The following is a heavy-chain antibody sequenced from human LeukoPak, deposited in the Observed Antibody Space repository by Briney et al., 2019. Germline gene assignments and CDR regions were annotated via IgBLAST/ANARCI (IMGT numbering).Heavy chain of an antibody. J-gene: IGHJ4*02. V-gene: IGHV1-69*05. D-gene: IGHD3-10*01. CDR2: IIPIFGTA. CDR1: GGTFSSYA. Sequence: ASVKVSCKASGGTFSSYAISWVRQAPGQGLEWMGRIIPIFGTANYAQKLQGRVTITTDESTSTAYMELSSLRSEDTAVYYCASLILGSNYYFDYWGQGTLVTVSS. CDR3: ASLILGSNYYFDY.